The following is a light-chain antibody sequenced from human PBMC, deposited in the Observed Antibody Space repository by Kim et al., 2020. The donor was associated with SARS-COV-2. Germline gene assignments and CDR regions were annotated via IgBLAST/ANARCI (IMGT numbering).Light chain of an antibody. CDR3: QQYGNSPWT. CDR2: AAS. J-gene: IGKJ1*01. CDR1: QSVSSSY. Sequence: EIVLTQSPGTLSLSPGERATLSCRASQSVSSSYLAWYQQKPGQAPRLLIYAASTWATGIPDRFSGSGSGTDFTLTISRLEPEDFAVYYCQQYGNSPWTFGQGTKVDIK. V-gene: IGKV3-20*01.